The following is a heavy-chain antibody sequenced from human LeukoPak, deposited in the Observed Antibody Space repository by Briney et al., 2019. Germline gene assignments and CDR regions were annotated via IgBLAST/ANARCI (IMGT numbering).Heavy chain of an antibody. J-gene: IGHJ5*02. D-gene: IGHD3-16*01. V-gene: IGHV4-30-2*01. Sequence: PSQTLSLTCTVSGGSISSGGYYWSWIRQPPGKGLEWIGYIYHSGSTYYNPSLKSRVTISVDTSKNQFSLKLSSVTAADTAVYYCARHEGGPFGDDNWFDPWGQGTLVTVSS. CDR1: GGSISSGGYY. CDR2: IYHSGST. CDR3: ARHEGGPFGDDNWFDP.